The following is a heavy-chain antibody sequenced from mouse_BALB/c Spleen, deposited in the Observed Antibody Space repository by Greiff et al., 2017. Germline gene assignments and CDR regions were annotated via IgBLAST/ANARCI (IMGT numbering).Heavy chain of an antibody. CDR1: GFTFTDYY. J-gene: IGHJ1*01. Sequence: EVKLVESGGGLVQPGGSLRLSCATSGFTFTDYYMSWVRQPPGKALEWLGFIRNKANGYTTEYSASVKGRFTISRDNSQSILYLQMNTLRAEDSATYYCARGGYYVPLWYFDVWGAGTTVTVSS. CDR3: ARGGYYVPLWYFDV. CDR2: IRNKANGYTT. D-gene: IGHD2-3*01. V-gene: IGHV7-3*02.